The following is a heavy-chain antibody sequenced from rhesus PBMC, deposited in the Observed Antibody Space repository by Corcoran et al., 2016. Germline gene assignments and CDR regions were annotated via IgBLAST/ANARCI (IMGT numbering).Heavy chain of an antibody. CDR1: GGPISSSNC. J-gene: IGHJ4*01. CDR2: ISGSSGST. V-gene: IGHV4-65*01. CDR3: ARHTVGTHDH. D-gene: IGHD5-24*01. Sequence: QVQLQESGPGLVKPSETLSLTCAVSGGPISSSNCWSWSRQPPGKGLGWIGYISGSSGSTYYNASLRSRVTFSTDTSKNQFSLRLSSVTAADTAVYYCARHTVGTHDHWGQGVLVTVSS.